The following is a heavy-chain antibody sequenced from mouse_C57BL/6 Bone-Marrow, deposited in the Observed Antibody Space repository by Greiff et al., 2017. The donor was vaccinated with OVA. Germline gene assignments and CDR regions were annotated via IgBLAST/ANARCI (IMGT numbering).Heavy chain of an antibody. D-gene: IGHD2-3*01. CDR3: TRDLYDGYYDYAMDY. V-gene: IGHV5-9-1*02. J-gene: IGHJ4*01. CDR2: ISSGGDYI. CDR1: GFTFSSYA. Sequence: EVQRVESGEGLVKPGGSLKLSCAASGFTFSSYAMPWVRQTPEKRLEWVAYISSGGDYIYYADTVKGRFTISRDNARNTLYLQMSSLKSEDTAMYYCTRDLYDGYYDYAMDYWGQGTSVTVSS.